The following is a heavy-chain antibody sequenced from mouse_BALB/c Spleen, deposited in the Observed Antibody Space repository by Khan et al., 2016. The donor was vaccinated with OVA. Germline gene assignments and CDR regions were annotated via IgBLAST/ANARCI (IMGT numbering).Heavy chain of an antibody. CDR3: ARDDYFVGDAMDY. V-gene: IGHV1S56*01. CDR1: GYTFTSYY. J-gene: IGHJ4*01. D-gene: IGHD2-4*01. CDR2: IYPGNINT. Sequence: QVQLQQSGPELMKPGASVRISCKASGYTFTSYYIHWVKQRPGQGLEWIGWIYPGNINTKYNEKFKGKATLTADKSYSTAYMQLSSLTSEDSAVXFCARDDYFVGDAMDYWGQGTSVTVSS.